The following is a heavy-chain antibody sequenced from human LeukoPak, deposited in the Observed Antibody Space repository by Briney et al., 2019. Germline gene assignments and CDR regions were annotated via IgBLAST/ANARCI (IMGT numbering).Heavy chain of an antibody. Sequence: SETLSLTRTVSGGSISSSSYYWGWIRQPPGKGLEWIGSIYYSGSTYYNPSLKSRVTISVDTSKNQFSLKLSSVTAADTAVYYCARIEQSSWFDYWGQGTLVTVSS. CDR1: GGSISSSSYY. CDR2: IYYSGST. D-gene: IGHD2-2*01. V-gene: IGHV4-39*07. J-gene: IGHJ4*02. CDR3: ARIEQSSWFDY.